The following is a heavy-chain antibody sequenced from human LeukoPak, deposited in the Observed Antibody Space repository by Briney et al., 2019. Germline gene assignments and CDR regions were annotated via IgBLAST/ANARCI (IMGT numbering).Heavy chain of an antibody. J-gene: IGHJ4*02. V-gene: IGHV4-39*07. D-gene: IGHD2-15*01. CDR3: VRDRFCSGRSCYGPPDD. Sequence: PSETLSLTCTVSGGSISSRSYYWGWIRQPPGKGLEWIGSIYYSEGTYYNPSLKSRVTISIDTSKSQFSLKVNSVTAADTAVYYCVRDRFCSGRSCYGPPDDWGQGARVTVSS. CDR1: GGSISSRSYY. CDR2: IYYSEGT.